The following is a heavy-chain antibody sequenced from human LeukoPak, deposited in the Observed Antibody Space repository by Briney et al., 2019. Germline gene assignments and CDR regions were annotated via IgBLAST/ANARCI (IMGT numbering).Heavy chain of an antibody. CDR3: AKEQTSDWYFDL. V-gene: IGHV1-69*04. CDR1: GGTFSSYA. D-gene: IGHD1/OR15-1a*01. Sequence: ASVKVSCKASGGTFSSYAISWVRQAPGQGLEWMGRIIPILGIANYAQKFQGRVTITADKSTSTAYMELSSLRSEDTAVYYCAKEQTSDWYFDLWGRGTLVTVSS. J-gene: IGHJ2*01. CDR2: IIPILGIA.